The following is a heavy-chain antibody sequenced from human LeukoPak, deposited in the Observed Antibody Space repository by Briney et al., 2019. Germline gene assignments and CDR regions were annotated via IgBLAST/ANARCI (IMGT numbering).Heavy chain of an antibody. D-gene: IGHD3-22*01. V-gene: IGHV3-23*01. CDR3: AKDSQYYYDSSGYNFFDY. CDR1: GFTFSSYA. CDR2: ISGSGGST. Sequence: GGSLRLSCAASGFTFSSYAMSWVRQAPGKGLEWVSAISGSGGSTYYADSVKGRFTISRDNSKNTLYLQMNSLRAEDTAVYYCAKDSQYYYDSSGYNFFDYWGQGTLVTVSS. J-gene: IGHJ4*02.